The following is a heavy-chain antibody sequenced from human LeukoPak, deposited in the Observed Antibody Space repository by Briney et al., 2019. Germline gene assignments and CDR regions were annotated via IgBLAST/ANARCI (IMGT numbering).Heavy chain of an antibody. V-gene: IGHV4-39*07. CDR3: ARDLLNSGSYQFFDY. CDR2: IYYSGST. CDR1: GGSISSSSYY. D-gene: IGHD1-26*01. J-gene: IGHJ4*02. Sequence: PSETLSLTCTVSGGSISSSSYYWGWIRQPPGKGLEWIGSIYYSGSTYYNPSLKSRVTISVDTSKNQFSLKLSSVTAADTAVYYCARDLLNSGSYQFFDYWGQGTLVTVSS.